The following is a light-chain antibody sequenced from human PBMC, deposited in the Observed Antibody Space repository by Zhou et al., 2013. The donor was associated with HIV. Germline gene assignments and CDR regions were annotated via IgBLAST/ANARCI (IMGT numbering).Light chain of an antibody. CDR3: QQYGSSPIT. J-gene: IGKJ5*01. CDR2: GAS. CDR1: QSVSSDY. V-gene: IGKV3-20*01. Sequence: EIVLTQSPGTLSLSPGERAALSCRARQSVSSDYLAWYQQKPGQAPRLLVYGASSRATGIPDRFSGSGSGTDFTLTISRLEPEDFAVYYCQQYGSSPITFGQGTRLEIK.